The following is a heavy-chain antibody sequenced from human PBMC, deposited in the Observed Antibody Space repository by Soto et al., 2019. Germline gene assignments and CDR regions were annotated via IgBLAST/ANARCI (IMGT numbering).Heavy chain of an antibody. D-gene: IGHD6-19*01. V-gene: IGHV3-15*01. CDR2: IKTKTEGEAT. CDR3: ATDLPTAGAGEFDY. J-gene: IGHJ4*02. CDR1: GFTFTTAW. Sequence: PGGSLRLSCAASGFTFTTAWMIWVRQAPGKGLEWVGHIKTKTEGEATNYATPVKGRFSISRDDSTNTQSLQMNSLKSEDTAVYYCATDLPTAGAGEFDYWGQGTLVTVSS.